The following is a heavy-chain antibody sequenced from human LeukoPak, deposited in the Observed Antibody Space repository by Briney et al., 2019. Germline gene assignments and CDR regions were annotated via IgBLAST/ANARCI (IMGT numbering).Heavy chain of an antibody. CDR2: ISADSNTI. D-gene: IGHD3-22*01. Sequence: GGSLRLSCAASGFTFSIYSMNWVRQAPGEGLEWLSYISADSNTIYYADSVKGRFTISRDNAKTSLYLQMNTLRDEDTAVYYCARGYYDSSGYYPSLGYWGQGTLVTVS. CDR1: GFTFSIYS. J-gene: IGHJ4*02. CDR3: ARGYYDSSGYYPSLGY. V-gene: IGHV3-48*02.